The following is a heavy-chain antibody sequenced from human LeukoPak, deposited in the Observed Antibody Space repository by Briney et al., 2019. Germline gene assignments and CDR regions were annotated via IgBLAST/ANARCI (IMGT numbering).Heavy chain of an antibody. D-gene: IGHD3-10*01. CDR3: ARARGAFLNYFDH. CDR2: ISSSGITI. J-gene: IGHJ4*02. V-gene: IGHV3-11*01. CDR1: GFTFSDYY. Sequence: GGSLRLSCAASGFTFSDYYMSWIRQAPGRGLEWVSYISSSGITIYYADSVKGRFTISRDNAKNSLYLQMNSLRAEDTAIYYCARARGAFLNYFDHWGQGTLVTVSS.